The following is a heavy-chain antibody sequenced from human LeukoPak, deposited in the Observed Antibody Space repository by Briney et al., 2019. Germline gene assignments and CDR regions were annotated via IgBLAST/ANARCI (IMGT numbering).Heavy chain of an antibody. CDR2: ISAYNGNT. CDR1: GYTFTSYG. D-gene: IGHD3-10*01. Sequence: GASVKVSCKASGYTFTSYGISWVRQAPGQGLEWMGWISAYNGNTNYAQKLQGRVTMTTDTSPSTAYMELRSLRSDDTAVYYCARAPMVQGVITPPFDYWGQGTLVTVSS. J-gene: IGHJ4*02. V-gene: IGHV1-18*01. CDR3: ARAPMVQGVITPPFDY.